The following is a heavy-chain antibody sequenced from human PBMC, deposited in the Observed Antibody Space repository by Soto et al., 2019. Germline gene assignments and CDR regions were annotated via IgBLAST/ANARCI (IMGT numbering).Heavy chain of an antibody. V-gene: IGHV3-74*01. CDR3: ARDFTTAETPGDDFDY. J-gene: IGHJ4*02. CDR2: INADGRTT. CDR1: GFTFGNYW. Sequence: EVQLVESGGGLVQPGGSLRLSCAVSGFTFGNYWMHWVRQPPGRGLMCVARINADGRTTSYADSVEGRFTISRDNAKNTLSLEMNSLRAEDTAIYYCARDFTTAETPGDDFDYWGQGTLVTVSS. D-gene: IGHD4-17*01.